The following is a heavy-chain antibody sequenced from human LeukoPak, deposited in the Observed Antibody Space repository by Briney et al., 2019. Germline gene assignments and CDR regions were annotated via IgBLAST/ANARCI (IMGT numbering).Heavy chain of an antibody. V-gene: IGHV3-49*04. CDR3: TRDYGDRYYYDSSAPFDY. D-gene: IGHD3-22*01. J-gene: IGHJ4*02. Sequence: PGRSLRLSCTASGFTFGDYAMSWVRQAPGQGLEWEGFIRSKAYGGTTEYAASVKGRFTISRDDSKSIAYLQMNSLKTEDTAVYYCTRDYGDRYYYDSSAPFDYWGQGTLVTVSS. CDR1: GFTFGDYA. CDR2: IRSKAYGGTT.